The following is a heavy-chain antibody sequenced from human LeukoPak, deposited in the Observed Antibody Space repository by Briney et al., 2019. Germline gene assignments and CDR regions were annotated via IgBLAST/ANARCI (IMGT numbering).Heavy chain of an antibody. Sequence: PGRSLRLSCAASGFTFSSYAMHWVRQAPGKGLEWVAVISYDGSNKYYADSVKGRFTISRDNSKNTLYLQMNSLRAEDTAVYYCARSGGDTAMSALDYWGQGTLVTVSS. CDR3: ARSGGDTAMSALDY. V-gene: IGHV3-30-3*01. CDR2: ISYDGSNK. CDR1: GFTFSSYA. D-gene: IGHD5-18*01. J-gene: IGHJ4*02.